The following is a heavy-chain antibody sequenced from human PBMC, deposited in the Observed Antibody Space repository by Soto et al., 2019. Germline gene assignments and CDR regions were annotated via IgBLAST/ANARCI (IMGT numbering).Heavy chain of an antibody. D-gene: IGHD2-2*01. J-gene: IGHJ6*02. CDR1: GFTFSSYG. CDR3: ERDRHAAIPQRIDYGMDV. CDR2: IWYDGSNK. V-gene: IGHV3-33*01. Sequence: GGSLGLSCAASGFTFSSYGMHWVRQSPGKGLEWVAVIWYDGSNKYYADSVKGRFTISRDNSKNTLYLQMNSLRAEDTAVYYCERDRHAAIPQRIDYGMDVWGQGNXVTVSS.